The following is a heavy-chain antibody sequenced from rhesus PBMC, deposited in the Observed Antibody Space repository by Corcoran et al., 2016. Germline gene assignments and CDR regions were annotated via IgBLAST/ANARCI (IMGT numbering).Heavy chain of an antibody. D-gene: IGHD2-2*01. Sequence: EVQLVESGGGLVQPGGSLRLSCAASGFTFSSYDMSWVRQAPGKGLEWVSYISSTGKTIYYADSVKGRFTISRDNAKNSLSLQMSSLRAEDTAVYYCTRLLDSDYWGQGVLVTVSS. V-gene: IGHV3-136*01. CDR2: ISSTGKTI. CDR3: TRLLDSDY. J-gene: IGHJ4*01. CDR1: GFTFSSYD.